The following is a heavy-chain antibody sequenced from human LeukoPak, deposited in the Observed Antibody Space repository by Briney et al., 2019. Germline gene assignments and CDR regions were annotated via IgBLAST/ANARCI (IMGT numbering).Heavy chain of an antibody. V-gene: IGHV4-4*02. CDR2: IYHSGST. CDR3: ARNAGVTDRTSYFDY. D-gene: IGHD2-8*01. Sequence: KPSETLSLTCAVSGGSISSSNWWSWVRQPPGKGLEWIGEIYHSGSTNYNPSLKSPVTISVDKSKNQFSLKLSSVTAADTAVYYCARNAGVTDRTSYFDYWGQGTLVTVSS. J-gene: IGHJ4*02. CDR1: GGSISSSNW.